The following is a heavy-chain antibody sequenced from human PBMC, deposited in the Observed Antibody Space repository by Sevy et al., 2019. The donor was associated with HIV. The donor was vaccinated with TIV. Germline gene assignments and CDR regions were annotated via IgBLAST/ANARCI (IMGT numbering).Heavy chain of an antibody. CDR2: ISSSSSYI. V-gene: IGHV3-21*01. CDR3: ARGGGVSGSTIEAADAFDI. Sequence: GGSLRLSCAASGFTFSSYSMNWVRQAPGKGLEWVSSISSSSSYIYYADSVKGRFTISRDNAKNSLYLQMNSLRAEDTAVYYCARGGGVSGSTIEAADAFDIWGQGTMVTVSS. CDR1: GFTFSSYS. J-gene: IGHJ3*02. D-gene: IGHD1-26*01.